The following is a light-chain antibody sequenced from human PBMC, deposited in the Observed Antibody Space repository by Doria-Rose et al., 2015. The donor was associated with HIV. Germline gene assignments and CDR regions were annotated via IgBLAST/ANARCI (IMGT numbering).Light chain of an antibody. CDR1: QSVSANY. CDR2: GAS. CDR3: HQYASSRT. J-gene: IGKJ1*01. V-gene: IGKV3-20*01. Sequence: TQSPGTLSLSPGERATISCRASQSVSANYLAWYQQRPGQSPRLLIYGASSRATDIPDRFSGSGSGTDFTLTISRLEPEDFAVYYCHQYASSRTFGQGTKVEIK.